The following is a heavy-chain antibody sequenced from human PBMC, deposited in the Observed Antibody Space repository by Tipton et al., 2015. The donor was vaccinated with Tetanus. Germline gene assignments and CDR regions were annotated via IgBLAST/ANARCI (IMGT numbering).Heavy chain of an antibody. CDR1: GYNFTIYW. CDR3: ARPLALDGGYETYFGL. D-gene: IGHD5-12*01. Sequence: VQLVQSGAEVKKPGESLKISCKPSGYNFTIYWIGWVRQASGKGLEWVGRIRTRPNNYATVYGESVRGRFIMSRDDSNNTAYLQMNSLKTEDAAVYFCARPLALDGGYETYFGLWGRGTLVTVSS. CDR2: IRTRPNNYAT. V-gene: IGHV3-73*01. J-gene: IGHJ2*01.